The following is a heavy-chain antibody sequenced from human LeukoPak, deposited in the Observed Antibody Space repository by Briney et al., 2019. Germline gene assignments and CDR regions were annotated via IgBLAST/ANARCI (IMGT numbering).Heavy chain of an antibody. Sequence: GGSLRLSCAASGFAFSRYAMNWVRQAPGKGLEWVSGISGSAGSTYYADSVKGRFSISRDNSKNTLYLQMNSLRVKDTAVYYCAKSRGYSAYDFPDYWGQGTLVTVSS. CDR3: AKSRGYSAYDFPDY. V-gene: IGHV3-23*01. CDR1: GFAFSRYA. CDR2: ISGSAGST. D-gene: IGHD5-12*01. J-gene: IGHJ4*02.